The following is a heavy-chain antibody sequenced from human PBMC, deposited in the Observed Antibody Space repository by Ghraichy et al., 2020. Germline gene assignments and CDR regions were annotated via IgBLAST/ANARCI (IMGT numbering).Heavy chain of an antibody. CDR2: ISGSGATT. Sequence: GSLRLSCAASGFTFSSDAMNWVRQAPGKRLEWFSFISGSGATTHYADSVKGRFTISRDNSKNTLYLQMSGLRAAYTSVYYCAKPDTSYHGLGTYFPFAYWGQGTLVTVSS. CDR3: AKPDTSYHGLGTYFPFAY. D-gene: IGHD3-10*01. J-gene: IGHJ4*02. CDR1: GFTFSSDA. V-gene: IGHV3-23*01.